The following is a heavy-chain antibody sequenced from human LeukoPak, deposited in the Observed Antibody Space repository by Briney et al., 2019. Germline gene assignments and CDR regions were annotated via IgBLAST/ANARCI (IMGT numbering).Heavy chain of an antibody. V-gene: IGHV4-59*01. D-gene: IGHD6-6*01. Sequence: SETLSLTCTVSGGSISSYYWSWIRQPPGKGLEWIGYIYYSGSTNYNPSLKSRVTISVDTSKNQFPLKLSSVTAADTAVYYCARDTHYTSSSDYYYYYMNVWGKGTTVTVSS. CDR2: IYYSGST. CDR1: GGSISSYY. J-gene: IGHJ6*03. CDR3: ARDTHYTSSSDYYYYYMNV.